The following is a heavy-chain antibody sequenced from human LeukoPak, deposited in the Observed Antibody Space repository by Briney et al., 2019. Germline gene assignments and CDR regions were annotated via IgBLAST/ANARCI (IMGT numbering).Heavy chain of an antibody. Sequence: SETLSLTCTVSGDSISSGSYFWSWIRQPAGKGLEWIGYIYNSGSTNYSPSLKSRVTISVDTTKNQFSLKLSSVTAADTAMYYCTRSPEGITVFGVGVYYFDYWGQGTLVTVSS. D-gene: IGHD3-3*01. CDR2: IYNSGST. CDR3: TRSPEGITVFGVGVYYFDY. CDR1: GDSISSGSYF. V-gene: IGHV4-61*10. J-gene: IGHJ4*02.